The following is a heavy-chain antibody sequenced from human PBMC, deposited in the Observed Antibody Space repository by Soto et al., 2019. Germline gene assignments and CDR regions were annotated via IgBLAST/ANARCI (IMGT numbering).Heavy chain of an antibody. D-gene: IGHD3-10*01. CDR2: ISYDGSNK. CDR3: AKAHVLLWFGEFYYYYYGMDV. Sequence: GGSLRLSCAASGFTFSSYGMHWVRQAPGKGLEWVAVISYDGSNKYYADSVKGRFTISRDNSKNTLYLQMNSLRAEDTAVYYCAKAHVLLWFGEFYYYYYGMDVWGQGTTVTVAS. CDR1: GFTFSSYG. V-gene: IGHV3-30*18. J-gene: IGHJ6*02.